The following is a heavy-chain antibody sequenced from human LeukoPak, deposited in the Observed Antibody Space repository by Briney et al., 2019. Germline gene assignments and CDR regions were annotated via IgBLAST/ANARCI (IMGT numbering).Heavy chain of an antibody. CDR3: AKVRWDNSGWYYLDN. D-gene: IGHD6-19*01. V-gene: IGHV3-30*18. J-gene: IGHJ4*02. Sequence: GGSLRLSCAASGFTFSDYNMQWVRQAPGKGLEWVAVISYDGSNKYYADSVKGRFTISRDNSKNTLYLQMNSLRAEDTAVYYCAKVRWDNSGWYYLDNWGQGALVTVSS. CDR2: ISYDGSNK. CDR1: GFTFSDYN.